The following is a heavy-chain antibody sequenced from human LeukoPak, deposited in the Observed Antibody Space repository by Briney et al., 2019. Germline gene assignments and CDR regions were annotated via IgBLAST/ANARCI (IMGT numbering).Heavy chain of an antibody. J-gene: IGHJ4*02. D-gene: IGHD6-13*01. V-gene: IGHV1-46*01. CDR1: GYTFINYY. Sequence: ASVKVSCKASGYTFINYYMHWVRQAPGQGLEWMGIINPGGGSTSYAQKFQARVTMTRDTSTSTVYMELSSLRCEDTAVYYCARENQPAGARFFDYWGQGILVTVSS. CDR3: ARENQPAGARFFDY. CDR2: INPGGGST.